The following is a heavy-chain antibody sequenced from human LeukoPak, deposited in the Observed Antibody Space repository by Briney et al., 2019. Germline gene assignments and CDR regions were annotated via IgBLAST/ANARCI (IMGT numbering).Heavy chain of an antibody. D-gene: IGHD3-10*01. V-gene: IGHV3-66*04. CDR1: GFTVSSNY. CDR3: ARHIGGSIRFGEPRGDYFDY. J-gene: IGHJ4*02. Sequence: PGGSLRLSCAASGFTVSSNYMSWVRQAPGKGLEWVSVIYSGGSTYYADSVKGRFTISRDNSKNTLYLQMNSLRAEDTAVYYCARHIGGSIRFGEPRGDYFDYWGQGTLVTVSS. CDR2: IYSGGST.